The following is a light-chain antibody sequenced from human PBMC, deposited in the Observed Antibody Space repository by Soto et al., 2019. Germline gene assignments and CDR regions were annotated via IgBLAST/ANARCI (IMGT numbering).Light chain of an antibody. Sequence: IQMTQSPSSLSASIGDRVTITCQASHDITHYLNWYQQRPGEAPKLLIYDASKLESEVPPRFSGRGYGTDFTLTISSLQPDDFATYFCQQSDLLPLTFGGGTKVEI. CDR2: DAS. V-gene: IGKV1-33*01. CDR3: QQSDLLPLT. CDR1: HDITHY. J-gene: IGKJ4*01.